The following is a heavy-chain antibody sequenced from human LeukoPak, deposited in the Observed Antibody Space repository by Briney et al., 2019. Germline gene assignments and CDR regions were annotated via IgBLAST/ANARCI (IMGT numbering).Heavy chain of an antibody. D-gene: IGHD4-17*01. CDR3: AKERVNGDYVYYYHGMDV. J-gene: IGHJ6*02. Sequence: GGSLRLSCAASGFTFSSCAMSWVRQAPGKGLEWVAVTSSDGNNKHYADSVKGRFTISRDNSKNTLYLQMNSLRAEDTGVFYCAKERVNGDYVYYYHGMDVWGQGTTVTVS. CDR1: GFTFSSCA. CDR2: TSSDGNNK. V-gene: IGHV3-30*18.